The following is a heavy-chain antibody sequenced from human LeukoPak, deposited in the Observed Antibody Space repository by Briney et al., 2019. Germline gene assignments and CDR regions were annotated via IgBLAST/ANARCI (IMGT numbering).Heavy chain of an antibody. V-gene: IGHV4-34*01. CDR2: INHSGST. CDR1: GGSFSGYY. D-gene: IGHD6-13*01. Sequence: SGTLSLTCAVYGGSFSGYYWSWIRQPPGKGLEWIGEINHSGSTNYNPSLKSRVTISVDTSKNQFSLKLSSVTAADTAVYYCARGDRKQQLANYYYYGMDVWGQGTTVTVSS. J-gene: IGHJ6*02. CDR3: ARGDRKQQLANYYYYGMDV.